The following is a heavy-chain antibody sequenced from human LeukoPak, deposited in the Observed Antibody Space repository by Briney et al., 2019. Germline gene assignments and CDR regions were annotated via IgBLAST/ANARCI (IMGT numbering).Heavy chain of an antibody. CDR2: INPNSGGI. CDR3: ARDTYCSSTSCFDFDY. V-gene: IGHV1-2*02. D-gene: IGHD2-2*01. Sequence: EASVKVSCKASGYTFTGYYMHWVRQAPGQGLEWMGWINPNSGGINYAQKFQGRVTMTRDTSISTAYMELSRLRSDDTAVYYCARDTYCSSTSCFDFDYWGQGTLVTVSS. J-gene: IGHJ4*02. CDR1: GYTFTGYY.